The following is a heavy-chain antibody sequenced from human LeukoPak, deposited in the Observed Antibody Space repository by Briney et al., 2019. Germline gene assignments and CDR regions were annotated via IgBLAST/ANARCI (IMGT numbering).Heavy chain of an antibody. V-gene: IGHV3-23*01. Sequence: PGGSLRLSCAASGFTFSSYAMSWVRQAPGKGLEWVSAISGSGGSTYYADSVKGRFTISRDNSKNTLYLQMNSLRAEDTAVYYCARIWFGERNGYSDYWGQGTLVTVSS. D-gene: IGHD3-10*01. J-gene: IGHJ4*02. CDR3: ARIWFGERNGYSDY. CDR1: GFTFSSYA. CDR2: ISGSGGST.